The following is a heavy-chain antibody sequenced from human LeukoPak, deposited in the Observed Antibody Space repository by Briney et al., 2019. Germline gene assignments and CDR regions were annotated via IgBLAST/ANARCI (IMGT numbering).Heavy chain of an antibody. Sequence: GGSLRLSCAASGFTFSSYAMSWVRQPPGKGLEWVSAIRDSGDFTYYADSVKGRFTISRVNSKRMLYLQMNNLRGEDTAVYYCAKARGYSYANEYHLEDWGRGTLVSISS. CDR2: IRDSGDFT. V-gene: IGHV3-23*01. CDR3: AKARGYSYANEYHLED. J-gene: IGHJ4*02. D-gene: IGHD5-18*01. CDR1: GFTFSSYA.